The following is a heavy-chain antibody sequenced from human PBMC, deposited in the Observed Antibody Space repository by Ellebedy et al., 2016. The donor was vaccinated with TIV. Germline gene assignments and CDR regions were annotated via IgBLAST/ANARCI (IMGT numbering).Heavy chain of an antibody. CDR1: GYTLTELS. CDR3: ARAASDSSDLLGGAFDI. Sequence: ASVKVSCKVSGYTLTELSMHWVRQAPGKGLEWMGGFDPEDGETIYAQKFQGRVTITADKSTSTAYMELSSLRSEDTAVYYCARAASDSSDLLGGAFDIWGQGTMVTVSS. CDR2: FDPEDGET. V-gene: IGHV1-24*01. D-gene: IGHD3-22*01. J-gene: IGHJ3*02.